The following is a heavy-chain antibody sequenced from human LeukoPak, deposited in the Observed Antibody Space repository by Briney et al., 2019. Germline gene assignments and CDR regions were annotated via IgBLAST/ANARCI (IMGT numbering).Heavy chain of an antibody. CDR1: GGSISSSSYY. Sequence: SETLSLTCTVSGGSISSSSYYWGWIRQPPGKGLEWIGSIYYSGSTYYNPSLKSRVTISVDTSKNQFSLKLSSVTAADTAVYYCAGALTYCGGDCYPTGAFDIWGQGTMVTVSS. CDR3: AGALTYCGGDCYPTGAFDI. D-gene: IGHD2-21*02. CDR2: IYYSGST. J-gene: IGHJ3*02. V-gene: IGHV4-39*07.